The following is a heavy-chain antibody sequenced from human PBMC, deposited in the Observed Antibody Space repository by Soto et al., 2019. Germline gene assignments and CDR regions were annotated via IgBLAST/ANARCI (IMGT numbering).Heavy chain of an antibody. D-gene: IGHD3-10*01. J-gene: IGHJ4*02. CDR3: ARGESRDAYNPLGY. CDR1: GFTVSNYY. V-gene: IGHV3-53*01. CDR2: IYTAGPT. Sequence: LRLSCAGSGFTVSNYYMSWVRQAPGRGLQWVSVIYTAGPTYYADSLKGRFTISRDESKNTLYFQMDNLRAEGTATYYCARGESRDAYNPLGYWGPGTLVTVSS.